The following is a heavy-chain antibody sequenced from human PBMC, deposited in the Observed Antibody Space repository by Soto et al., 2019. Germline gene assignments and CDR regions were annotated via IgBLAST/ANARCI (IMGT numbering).Heavy chain of an antibody. D-gene: IGHD2-2*01. J-gene: IGHJ5*02. CDR2: IKQDGSEK. V-gene: IGHV3-7*01. CDR3: ARVVVPAAIRSFWFDP. CDR1: GFTFSSYW. Sequence: AGGSLRLSCAASGFTFSSYWMSWVRQAPGKGLEWVANIKQDGSEKYYVDSVKGRFTISRDNAKNSLYLQMNSLRAEDTAVYYCARVVVPAAIRSFWFDPWGQGTLVTVSS.